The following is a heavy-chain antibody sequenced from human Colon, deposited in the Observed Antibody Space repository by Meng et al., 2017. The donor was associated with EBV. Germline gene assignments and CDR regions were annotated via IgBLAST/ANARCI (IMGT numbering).Heavy chain of an antibody. J-gene: IGHJ4*02. V-gene: IGHV1-18*01. CDR2: ISTYNGNT. D-gene: IGHD3-9*01. CDR3: ARVWNYDILTGYYTHYFDY. CDR1: GYTFTSYG. Sequence: QVQLVQSGAEVEQPGASVKVSCKASGYTFTSYGLSWVRQAPGQGLEWMGWISTYNGNTNYAQKLQGRVTMTTDTSTSTVYMEVRSLRSDDTAVYYCARVWNYDILTGYYTHYFDYWGQGTLVTVSS.